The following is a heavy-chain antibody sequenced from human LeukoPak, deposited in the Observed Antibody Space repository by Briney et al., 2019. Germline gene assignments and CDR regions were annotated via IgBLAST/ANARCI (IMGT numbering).Heavy chain of an antibody. CDR2: ISYDGSNK. J-gene: IGHJ4*02. CDR3: AKGVRFLEWSEYYFDY. D-gene: IGHD3-3*01. V-gene: IGHV3-30*18. CDR1: GFTFSSYG. Sequence: GGSLRLSCAATGFTFSSYGTHWVRQAPGKGLEWVAVISYDGSNKYYADSVKGRFTISRDNSKNTLYLQMNSLRAEDTAVYYCAKGVRFLEWSEYYFDYWGQGTLVTVSS.